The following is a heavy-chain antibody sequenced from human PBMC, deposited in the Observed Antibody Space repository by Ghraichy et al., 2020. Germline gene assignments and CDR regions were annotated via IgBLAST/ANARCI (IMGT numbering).Heavy chain of an antibody. CDR2: INHSGST. J-gene: IGHJ5*02. Sequence: SETLSLTCAVYGGSFSGYYWSWIRQPPGKGLEWIGEINHSGSTNYNPSLKSRVTISVDTSKNQFSLKLSSVTAADTAVYYCARGLKSRRSSSWGLNNWFDPWGQGTLVTVSS. D-gene: IGHD6-13*01. CDR3: ARGLKSRRSSSWGLNNWFDP. V-gene: IGHV4-34*01. CDR1: GGSFSGYY.